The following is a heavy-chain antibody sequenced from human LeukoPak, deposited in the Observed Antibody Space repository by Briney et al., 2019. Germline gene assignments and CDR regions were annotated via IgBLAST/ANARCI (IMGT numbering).Heavy chain of an antibody. CDR2: IIPIFGTA. CDR3: ARPRIARPSHYCFDY. V-gene: IGHV1-69*05. D-gene: IGHD3-16*02. Sequence: SVKVSCKASGGTFSSYAISWVRQAPGQGLEWMGRIIPIFGTANYAQKFHGRVTITTDESTSTAYMELSSLRSEDTAVYYCARPRIARPSHYCFDYWGQGTLVTVSS. CDR1: GGTFSSYA. J-gene: IGHJ4*02.